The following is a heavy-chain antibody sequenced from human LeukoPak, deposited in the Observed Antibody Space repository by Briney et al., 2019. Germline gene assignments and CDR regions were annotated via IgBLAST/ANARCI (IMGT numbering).Heavy chain of an antibody. CDR1: RLNPRSRD. J-gene: IGHJ4*02. CDR3: ATTAYYPYYYFDH. CDR2: IPATGSVV. V-gene: IGHV3-48*03. D-gene: IGHD4/OR15-4a*01. Sequence: GRSLRLSCAASRLNPRSRDLNWVRQAPGKGLEWISYIPATGSVVHYADSVKGRFSVLRDNTKHSLYLRMDSLRFEDTGLYYCATTAYYPYYYFDHWGRGDLVTVSS.